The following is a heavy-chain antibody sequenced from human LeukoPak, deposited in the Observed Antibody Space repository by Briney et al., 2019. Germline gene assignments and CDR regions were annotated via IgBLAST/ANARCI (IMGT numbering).Heavy chain of an antibody. CDR2: INSDGSST. V-gene: IGHV3-74*01. J-gene: IGHJ3*02. D-gene: IGHD5-18*01. CDR3: ARDRGWIQHDI. Sequence: GGSLRLSCAASGFTFSSYWMHWVRQAPGKGLVWVSRINSDGSSTSYADSVEGRFTISRDNAKNSSFLQMNSLRAEDTAVYYCARDRGWIQHDIWGQGTMVTVSS. CDR1: GFTFSSYW.